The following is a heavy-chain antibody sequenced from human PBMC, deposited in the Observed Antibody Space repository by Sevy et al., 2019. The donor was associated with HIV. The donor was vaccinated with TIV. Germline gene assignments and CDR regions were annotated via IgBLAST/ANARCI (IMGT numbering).Heavy chain of an antibody. V-gene: IGHV3-23*01. CDR3: AREGCTKPHDY. Sequence: GGSLRLSCGASEFTFSKNSIGWVGHPPGKGWEWVSLLSFGVGGLNYADSVKGRFTITRDNSKSSVYLQMNNLRPEDTAVYYCAREGCTKPHDYWGQGTLVTVSS. D-gene: IGHD2-8*01. CDR2: LSFGVGGL. CDR1: EFTFSKNS. J-gene: IGHJ4*02.